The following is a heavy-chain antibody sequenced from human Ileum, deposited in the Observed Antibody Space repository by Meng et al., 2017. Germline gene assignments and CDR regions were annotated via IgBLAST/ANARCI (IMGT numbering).Heavy chain of an antibody. CDR1: GFSLSTSGVG. J-gene: IGHJ4*02. CDR3: AHKNIAVTGTWYFDY. D-gene: IGHD6-13*01. CDR2: IYWDGDK. Sequence: QITLKESGPTLVKPTQTLTLTGTFSGFSLSTSGVGVGWIRQPPGKALEWLALIYWDGDKRYSPSLKSRLTITKDTSKNQVVLRMTNMDPVDTATYYCAHKNIAVTGTWYFDYWGQGTLVTVSS. V-gene: IGHV2-5*02.